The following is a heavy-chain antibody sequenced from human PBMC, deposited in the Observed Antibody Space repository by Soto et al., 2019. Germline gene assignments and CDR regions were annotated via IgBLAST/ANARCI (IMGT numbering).Heavy chain of an antibody. J-gene: IGHJ5*02. CDR2: ISAYNGNT. CDR1: GYTFTSYG. CDR3: ARGGEDYYDSNGYQGGDWFDP. Sequence: QVQLVQSGAEVKKPGASVKVSCKASGYTFTSYGISWVRQAPGQGLEWMGWISAYNGNTNYAQKLQGRVTMTTNTSTSTAYMKLMSLRSDDTAMYYCARGGEDYYDSNGYQGGDWFDPWCQGTLVTVSS. V-gene: IGHV1-18*01. D-gene: IGHD3-22*01.